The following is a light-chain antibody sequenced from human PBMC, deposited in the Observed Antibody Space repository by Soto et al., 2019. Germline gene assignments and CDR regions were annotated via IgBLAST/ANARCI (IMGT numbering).Light chain of an antibody. CDR1: SSDVGAYNY. V-gene: IGLV2-14*03. CDR3: SSYTGSSLWV. J-gene: IGLJ3*02. CDR2: DVN. Sequence: QSALTQPASVSGSPGQSLTISCTGTSSDVGAYNYVSWYQQHPGKAPKLMIYDVNNRPSGVSTRFSGSKSGNTASLTISGLQAEDEADYYCSSYTGSSLWVFGGGTKVTVL.